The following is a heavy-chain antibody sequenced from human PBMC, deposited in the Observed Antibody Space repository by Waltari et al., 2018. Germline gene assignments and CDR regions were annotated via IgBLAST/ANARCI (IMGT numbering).Heavy chain of an antibody. CDR1: GESMSSGDW. CDR2: IQRSGRT. V-gene: IGHV4-4*02. J-gene: IGHJ4*02. Sequence: QMQMQESGPGLVKPSETLSVTCTVSGESMSSGDWWSWVRQSLEKGLEWIGQIQRSGRTHYNPSFESRVSISVDPSSNQFSLRMTSTTAADTAVYYCARDRGRGIYLDSWGRGTLVTVSA. CDR3: ARDRGRGIYLDS. D-gene: IGHD2-15*01.